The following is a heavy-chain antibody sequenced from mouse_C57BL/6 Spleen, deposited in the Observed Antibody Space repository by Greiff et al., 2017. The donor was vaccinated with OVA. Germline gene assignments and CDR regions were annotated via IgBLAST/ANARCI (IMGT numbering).Heavy chain of an antibody. CDR2: IYPGNSDT. D-gene: IGHD2-3*01. V-gene: IGHV1-5*01. CDR1: GYTFTSYW. Sequence: EVQLQESGTVLARPGASVKMSCKTSGYTFTSYWMHWVKQRPGQGLEWIGAIYPGNSDTSYNQKFKGKAKLTAVTSASTAYMELSSLTNEDSAVYYCNGGYYGGVYFDYWGQGTTLTVSS. CDR3: NGGYYGGVYFDY. J-gene: IGHJ2*01.